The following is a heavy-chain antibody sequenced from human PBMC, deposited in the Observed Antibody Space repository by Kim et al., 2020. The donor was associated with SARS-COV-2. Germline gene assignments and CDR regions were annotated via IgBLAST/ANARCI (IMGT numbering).Heavy chain of an antibody. V-gene: IGHV4-34*01. Sequence: SETLSLTCAVYGGSFSGYYWSWIRQPPGKGLEWIGEINHSGSTNYNPSLKSRVTISVDTSKNQFSLKLSSVTAADTAVYYCARGSGRIVLMVYAINHWFDPWGQGTLVTVSS. D-gene: IGHD2-8*01. CDR3: ARGSGRIVLMVYAINHWFDP. J-gene: IGHJ5*02. CDR2: INHSGST. CDR1: GGSFSGYY.